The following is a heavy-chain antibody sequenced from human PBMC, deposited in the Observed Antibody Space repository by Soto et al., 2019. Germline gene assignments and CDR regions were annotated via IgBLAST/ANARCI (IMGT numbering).Heavy chain of an antibody. D-gene: IGHD1-26*01. CDR2: TKNKANSYTT. CDR1: GFTFSDRC. CDR3: TIEGYYPCHEFDY. Sequence: GGSLRLSCAASGFTFSDRCMDWVRQAPGEGLEWVGRTKNKANSYTTEYAASVKGRFTISRDYSRDSVYLQMNSLKTDETAVYYRTIEGYYPCHEFDYWGPGTMVTVSS. V-gene: IGHV3-72*01. J-gene: IGHJ4*02.